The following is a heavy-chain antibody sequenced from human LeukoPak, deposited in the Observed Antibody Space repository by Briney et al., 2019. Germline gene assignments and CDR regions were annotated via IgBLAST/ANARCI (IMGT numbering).Heavy chain of an antibody. CDR2: ITDSGVNT. D-gene: IGHD1-26*01. Sequence: GGSVRLSCAASGLTLNSYAMAEVRQAPEKGVECVSSITDSGVNTYYADSVKGRFTISRDNSKNTLYLQMNSLRAEDTAVYYCAKGSRGSYDYWGQGTLVTVSS. V-gene: IGHV3-23*01. CDR3: AKGSRGSYDY. CDR1: GLTLNSYA. J-gene: IGHJ4*02.